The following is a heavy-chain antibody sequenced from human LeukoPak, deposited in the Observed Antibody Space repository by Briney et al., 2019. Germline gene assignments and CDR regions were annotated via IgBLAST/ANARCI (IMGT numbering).Heavy chain of an antibody. D-gene: IGHD1-26*01. CDR3: ASPVYSGSYPPDY. J-gene: IGHJ4*02. Sequence: HSGGSLRLSCAASGFTFSSYSMNWVRQAPGKGLECISYISSSSSTIYYADSVKGRFTISRDNAKNSLYLQMNGLRAEDTAVYYCASPVYSGSYPPDYWGQGTLVTVSS. CDR2: ISSSSSTI. CDR1: GFTFSSYS. V-gene: IGHV3-48*01.